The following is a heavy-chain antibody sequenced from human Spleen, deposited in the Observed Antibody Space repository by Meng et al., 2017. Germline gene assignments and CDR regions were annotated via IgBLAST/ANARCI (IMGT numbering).Heavy chain of an antibody. V-gene: IGHV4-30-4*01. CDR3: VRGPYSKSLVFDY. Sequence: QVHLQESGPGLVKPSQTLSLTCTVSGGSISSVDHCWSWIRQPPGKGLEWIGYIYNSGTTYYKSSLKSRVSITGDTSKNQFSLKVNSVTAADTAVYFCVRGPYSKSLVFDYWGQGVLVTVSS. J-gene: IGHJ4*02. CDR1: GGSISSVDHC. D-gene: IGHD4-11*01. CDR2: IYNSGTT.